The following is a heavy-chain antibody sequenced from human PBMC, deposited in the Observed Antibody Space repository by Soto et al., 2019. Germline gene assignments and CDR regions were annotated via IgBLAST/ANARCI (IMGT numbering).Heavy chain of an antibody. D-gene: IGHD3-22*01. CDR2: ISSSSSYI. CDR3: ASRPPNYYDSSGYPPPFDY. J-gene: IGHJ4*02. CDR1: GFTFSSYS. Sequence: GGSLRLSCAASGFTFSSYSMNWVRQAPGKGLEWVSSISSSSSYIYYADSVKGRFTISRDNAKNSLYLQMNSLRAEDTAVYYCASRPPNYYDSSGYPPPFDYWGQGTLVTVSS. V-gene: IGHV3-21*01.